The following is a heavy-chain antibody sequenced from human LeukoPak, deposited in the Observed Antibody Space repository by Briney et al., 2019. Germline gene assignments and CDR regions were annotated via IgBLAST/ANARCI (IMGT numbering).Heavy chain of an antibody. CDR1: GYTLTELS. CDR3: VTVGYSVSSSWLDAFDI. V-gene: IGHV1-24*01. Sequence: ASVKVSCKVSGYTLTELSMHWVRQAPGKGLEWMGGFDPEDGETIYAQKFQGRVTMTEDTSTDTAYMELSSLRSEDTAVYYCVTVGYSVSSSWLDAFDIWGQGTMVTVSS. J-gene: IGHJ3*02. D-gene: IGHD6-13*01. CDR2: FDPEDGET.